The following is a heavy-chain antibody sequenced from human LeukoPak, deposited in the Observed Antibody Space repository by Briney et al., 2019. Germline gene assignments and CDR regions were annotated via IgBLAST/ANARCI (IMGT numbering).Heavy chain of an antibody. V-gene: IGHV3-23*01. CDR3: AKFHTPAYYFDY. J-gene: IGHJ4*02. CDR2: IIGSGESA. Sequence: GGSLRLSCAASGFTFTSYAMNWVRQAPGQGLEWVAVIIGSGESAHYADSVKGRFTISRDNSKNTLYLQMNSLRAEDTAVYYCAKFHTPAYYFDYWGQGTLVTVSS. CDR1: GFTFTSYA.